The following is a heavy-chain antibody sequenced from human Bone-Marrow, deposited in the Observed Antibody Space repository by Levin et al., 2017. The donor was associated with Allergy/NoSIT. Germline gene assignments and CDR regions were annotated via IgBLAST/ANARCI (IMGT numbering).Heavy chain of an antibody. Sequence: SETLSLTCTVSGGSISTYYWSWIRQPPGKGLEWIGYIYYSGSTYYNPSLKSRVTMSVDTSKNQFSLKLNSVTAADTAVYYCARYPDYGDARFDPWGQGTLVTVSS. D-gene: IGHD4-17*01. J-gene: IGHJ5*02. CDR3: ARYPDYGDARFDP. CDR1: GGSISTYY. V-gene: IGHV4-59*01. CDR2: IYYSGST.